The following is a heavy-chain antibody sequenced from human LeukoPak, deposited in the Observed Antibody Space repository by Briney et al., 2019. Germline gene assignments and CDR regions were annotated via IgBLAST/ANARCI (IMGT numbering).Heavy chain of an antibody. V-gene: IGHV1-18*01. CDR1: GYTFISYG. J-gene: IGHJ4*02. Sequence: ASVKVSCKASGYTFISYGISWVRQAPGQGLEWMGWISAYNGNTNYAQKLQGRVTMTTDTSTSTAYMELRSLRSDDTAVYYCARLDSRLGAFDYWGQGTLVTVSS. CDR3: ARLDSRLGAFDY. CDR2: ISAYNGNT. D-gene: IGHD2-2*03.